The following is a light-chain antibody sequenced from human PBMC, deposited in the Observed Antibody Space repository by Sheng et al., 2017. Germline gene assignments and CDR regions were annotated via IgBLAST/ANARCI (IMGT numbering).Light chain of an antibody. CDR1: SSDVGGYNY. CDR2: EVN. J-gene: IGLJ3*02. CDR3: SSYAGSNRLGV. V-gene: IGLV2-8*01. Sequence: QSALTQPASVSGSPGQSITISCTGTSSDVGGYNYVSWYQQHPGKAPKLMIFEVNKRPSGVPDRFSGSKSGSTASLTVSDLQPEDEAHYYCSSYAGSNRLGVLGGGTKLTVL.